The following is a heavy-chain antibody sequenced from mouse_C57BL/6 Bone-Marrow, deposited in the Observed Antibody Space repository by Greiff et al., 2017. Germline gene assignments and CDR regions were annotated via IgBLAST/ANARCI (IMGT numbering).Heavy chain of an antibody. D-gene: IGHD4-1*01. V-gene: IGHV1-4*01. CDR3: EREVGLRYFEV. CDR1: GYTFTSYT. CDR2: INPSSGYT. Sequence: QVQLLQSGAELARPGASVKMSCKASGYTFTSYTMHWVKQRPGHGLEWIGYINPSSGYTKYNPKFKDKATFPAATSSSTAYLQMSILTSEASPFSNCEREVGLRYFEVWGTGTTVTVSS. J-gene: IGHJ1*03.